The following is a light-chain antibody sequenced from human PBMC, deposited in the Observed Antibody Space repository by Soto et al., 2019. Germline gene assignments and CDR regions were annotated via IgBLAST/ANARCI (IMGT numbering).Light chain of an antibody. V-gene: IGLV2-8*01. CDR1: SSDVGAYNY. CDR2: EVS. CDR3: SSYTSSSTLYV. J-gene: IGLJ1*01. Sequence: QSALTQPPSASGSPGQSVAISCTGTSSDVGAYNYVAWYQQHPGKVPKLMIYEVSKRPSGVPDRFSGSKSGNTASLTVSGLQADDEADYYCSSYTSSSTLYVFGTGTKVTVL.